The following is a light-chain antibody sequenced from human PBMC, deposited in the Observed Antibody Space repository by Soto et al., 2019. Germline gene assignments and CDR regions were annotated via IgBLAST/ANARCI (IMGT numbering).Light chain of an antibody. CDR3: ATWDDSPSVV. CDR1: RSNIGSNY. CDR2: SNN. Sequence: QSVLTQPPSASGTPGQRVTISCSGSRSNIGSNYVYWYQQVPGTAPKLLIYSNNQRPSGVPDRFSGSKSGTSASLAISRLRSEDEADYFCATWDDSPSVVFGGGTKLTVL. V-gene: IGLV1-47*02. J-gene: IGLJ2*01.